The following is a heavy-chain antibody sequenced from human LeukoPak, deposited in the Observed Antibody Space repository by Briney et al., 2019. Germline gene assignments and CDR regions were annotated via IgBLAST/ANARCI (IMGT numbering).Heavy chain of an antibody. CDR1: GFTFSSYS. Sequence: GGSLRPSCAASGFTFSSYSMNWVRQAPGKGLEWVSSITSSSSYIYYADSVKGRFTISRDNAKNSLYLQMNSLRVEDTAVYYCAAIAAAFPWGQGTLVTVSS. V-gene: IGHV3-21*06. CDR3: AAIAAAFP. J-gene: IGHJ5*02. CDR2: ITSSSSYI. D-gene: IGHD6-13*01.